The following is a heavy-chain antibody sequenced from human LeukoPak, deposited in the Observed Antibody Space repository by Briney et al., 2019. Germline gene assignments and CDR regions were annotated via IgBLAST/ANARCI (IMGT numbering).Heavy chain of an antibody. D-gene: IGHD1-26*01. CDR3: ARDYIYGGSSALAFDI. CDR1: GYTFTGYY. Sequence: ASVKVSCKASGYTFTGYYMHWVRQAPGQGLEWMGWINPNNGGTKYAQKFQGRVTMTRDTSMTTAYMDLRWLRSDDTAVYYCARDYIYGGSSALAFDIWGQGTMVTVSS. V-gene: IGHV1-2*02. CDR2: INPNNGGT. J-gene: IGHJ3*02.